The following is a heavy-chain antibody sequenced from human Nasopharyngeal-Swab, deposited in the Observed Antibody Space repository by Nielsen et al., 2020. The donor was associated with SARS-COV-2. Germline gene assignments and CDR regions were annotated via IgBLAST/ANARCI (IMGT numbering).Heavy chain of an antibody. D-gene: IGHD5-12*01. V-gene: IGHV1-8*01. J-gene: IGHJ6*03. CDR1: VYTFTSYD. Sequence: SVKVSCKASVYTFTSYDINWVRQATGQGLVWLGWMNPNSGNTGYSQKFQGRVTMTRNTSISTAYMELSSLRSEDTAVYYCARGFIVATIFHYYYYMDVWGKGTTVTVSS. CDR2: MNPNSGNT. CDR3: ARGFIVATIFHYYYYMDV.